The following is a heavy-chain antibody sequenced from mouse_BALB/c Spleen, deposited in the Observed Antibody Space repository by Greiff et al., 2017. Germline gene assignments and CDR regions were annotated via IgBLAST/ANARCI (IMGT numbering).Heavy chain of an antibody. CDR3: ARTSASDY. CDR1: GFNIKDTY. Sequence: EVKLHESGAELVKPGASVKLSCTASGFNIKDTYMHWVKQRPEQGLEWIGRIDPANGNTKYDPKFQGKATITADTSSNTAYLQLSSLTSEDTAVYYCARTSASDYWGQGTSVTVSS. J-gene: IGHJ4*01. V-gene: IGHV14-3*02. CDR2: IDPANGNT.